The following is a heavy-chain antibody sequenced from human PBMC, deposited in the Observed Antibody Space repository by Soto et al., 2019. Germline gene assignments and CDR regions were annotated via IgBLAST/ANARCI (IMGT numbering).Heavy chain of an antibody. CDR2: INHSGST. V-gene: IGHV4-34*01. J-gene: IGHJ5*02. Sequence: TSETLSLTCAVYGGSFSGYYWSWIRQPPGKGLEWIGEINHSGSTNYNPSLKSRVTISVDTSKNQFSLKLSSVTAADTAVYYCARHNSNYLTWFDPWGQGTLVTVSS. D-gene: IGHD4-4*01. CDR3: ARHNSNYLTWFDP. CDR1: GGSFSGYY.